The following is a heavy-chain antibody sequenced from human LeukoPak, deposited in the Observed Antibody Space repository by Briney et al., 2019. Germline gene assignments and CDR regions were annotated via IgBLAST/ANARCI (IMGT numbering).Heavy chain of an antibody. CDR1: GGSFSGYY. CDR2: INHSGST. V-gene: IGHV4-34*01. CDR3: ARIHCSSTSCHHY. Sequence: SETLSLTCAVYGGSFSGYYWSWIRQPPGKGLEWIGEINHSGSTNYNPSLKSRVTISVDTSKNQFSLKLSSVTAADTAVYYCARIHCSSTSCHHYWGQGTLVTVPS. D-gene: IGHD2-2*01. J-gene: IGHJ4*02.